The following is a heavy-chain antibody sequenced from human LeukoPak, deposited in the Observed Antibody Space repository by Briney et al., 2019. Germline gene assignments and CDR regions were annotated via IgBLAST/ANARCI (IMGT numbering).Heavy chain of an antibody. CDR2: VNPNSGYT. V-gene: IGHV1-2*02. CDR1: GYPFTTYY. Sequence: ASVKVSCKASGYPFTTYYIHWVRQAPGQALEWMGWVNPNSGYTNYAQKFQGRVTMTRDTSISTAYMELSRLRSDDTAVYYCARVNWNDAFDYWGQGTLVTVSS. D-gene: IGHD1-1*01. J-gene: IGHJ4*02. CDR3: ARVNWNDAFDY.